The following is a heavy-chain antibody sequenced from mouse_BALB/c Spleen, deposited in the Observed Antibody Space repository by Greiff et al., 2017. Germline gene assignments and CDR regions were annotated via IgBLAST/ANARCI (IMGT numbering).Heavy chain of an antibody. Sequence: QVQLQQSGPGLMAPSQSLSITCTVSGFSLTGYGVNWVRQPPGKGLEWLGMIWGDGSTDYNSALKSRLSISKDNSKSQVFLKMNSLQTDDTARYYCAREGYGNPYAMDYWGQGTSVTVSS. CDR1: GFSLTGYG. V-gene: IGHV2-6-7*01. CDR2: IWGDGST. CDR3: AREGYGNPYAMDY. J-gene: IGHJ4*01. D-gene: IGHD2-1*01.